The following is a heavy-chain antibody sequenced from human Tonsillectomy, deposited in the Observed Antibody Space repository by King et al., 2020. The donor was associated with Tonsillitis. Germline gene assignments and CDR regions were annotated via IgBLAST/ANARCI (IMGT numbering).Heavy chain of an antibody. Sequence: LQLQESGPGLVKPSQTLSLTCTVSGGSIRLGGYCWSWIRQTPGKGLEWIGYIYHSGLSAYSPSLESRVTMSIDVSKSQFSLNLKSVTAADTAIYYCAREGGPGDYFDSWGQGTQVTVAS. V-gene: IGHV4-30-2*01. J-gene: IGHJ4*02. D-gene: IGHD3-16*01. CDR2: IYHSGLS. CDR3: AREGGPGDYFDS. CDR1: GGSIRLGGYC.